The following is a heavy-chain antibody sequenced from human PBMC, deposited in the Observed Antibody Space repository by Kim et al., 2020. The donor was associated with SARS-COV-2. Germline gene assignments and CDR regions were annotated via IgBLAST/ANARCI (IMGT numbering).Heavy chain of an antibody. CDR3: ARAPGIAAARKHKYFDY. CDR1: GDSVSSNSAA. Sequence: SQTLSLTCAISGDSVSSNSAAWNWIRQSPSRGLEWLGRTYYRSKWYNDYAVSVKSRITINPDTSKNQFSLQLNSVTPEDTAVYYCARAPGIAAARKHKYFDYWGQGTLVTVSS. V-gene: IGHV6-1*01. D-gene: IGHD6-13*01. J-gene: IGHJ4*02. CDR2: TYYRSKWYN.